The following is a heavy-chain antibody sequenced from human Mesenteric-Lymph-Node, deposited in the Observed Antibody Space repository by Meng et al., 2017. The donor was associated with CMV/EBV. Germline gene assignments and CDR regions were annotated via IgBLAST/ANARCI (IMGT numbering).Heavy chain of an antibody. Sequence: GGSLRLSCAASGFTFSSYGMHWVRQAPGKGLEWVAFIRYDGSNKYYADSVKGRFTISRDNAKNSLYLQMNSLRAEDTAVYYCARDGTAAGTEDYWGQGTLVTVSS. V-gene: IGHV3-30*02. D-gene: IGHD6-13*01. CDR1: GFTFSSYG. CDR2: IRYDGSNK. J-gene: IGHJ4*02. CDR3: ARDGTAAGTEDY.